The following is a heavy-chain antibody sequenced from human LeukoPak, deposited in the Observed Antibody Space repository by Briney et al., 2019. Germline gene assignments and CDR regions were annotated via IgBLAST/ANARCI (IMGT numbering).Heavy chain of an antibody. D-gene: IGHD2-2*01. CDR3: ARSSSTSFIGLDAFDI. J-gene: IGHJ3*02. CDR1: GFTFSSYW. V-gene: IGHV3-7*01. Sequence: PGGSLRLSCAASGFTFSSYWMSWVRQAPGKGLEWVANIKQDGSEKYYVDSVKGRFTISRDNAKNSLYLQMNSLRAEDTAVYYCARSSSTSFIGLDAFDIWGQGTMVTVSS. CDR2: IKQDGSEK.